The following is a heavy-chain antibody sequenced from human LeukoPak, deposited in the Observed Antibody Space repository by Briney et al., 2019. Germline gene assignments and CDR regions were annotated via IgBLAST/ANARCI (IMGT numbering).Heavy chain of an antibody. V-gene: IGHV3-33*01. J-gene: IGHJ4*02. Sequence: GRSLRLSCAASGFTFSSYGMHWVRQAPGKGLEWVAGIWYDGSNKYYADSVKGRFTISRDNSKNTLYLQMNSLRAEDTAVYYCARSKGAVAGRDFDYWGQGTLVTVSS. D-gene: IGHD6-19*01. CDR1: GFTFSSYG. CDR3: ARSKGAVAGRDFDY. CDR2: IWYDGSNK.